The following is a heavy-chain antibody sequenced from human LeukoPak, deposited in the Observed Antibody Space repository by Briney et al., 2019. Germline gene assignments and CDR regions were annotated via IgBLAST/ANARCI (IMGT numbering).Heavy chain of an antibody. CDR2: SNQSGST. CDR3: ARGRVGATPGNWFDP. Sequence: SETLSLTCAVYGGSFNDYYWTWIRQPPGKGLEWIGESNQSGSTNYNPSLKSRVTISVDTSKNQFSLKLSSVTAADTAVYYCARGRVGATPGNWFDPWGQGTLVTVSS. J-gene: IGHJ5*02. V-gene: IGHV4-34*01. CDR1: GGSFNDYY. D-gene: IGHD1-26*01.